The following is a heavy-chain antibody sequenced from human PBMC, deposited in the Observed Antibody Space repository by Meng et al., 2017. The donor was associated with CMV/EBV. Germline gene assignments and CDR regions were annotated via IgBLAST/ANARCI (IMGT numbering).Heavy chain of an antibody. J-gene: IGHJ5*02. D-gene: IGHD3-3*01. CDR1: GFTFDEFA. CDR2: ISWKSGSI. CDR3: AKDGGGVITIFGVANPTGGFDP. Sequence: GGSLRLSCAASGFTFDEFAIHWVRQPPGKGLEWVSSISWKSGSIGYADSVKGRFTMSRDNSKNTLYLQMNSLRAEDTAVYYCAKDGGGVITIFGVANPTGGFDPWGQGTLATVSS. V-gene: IGHV3-9*01.